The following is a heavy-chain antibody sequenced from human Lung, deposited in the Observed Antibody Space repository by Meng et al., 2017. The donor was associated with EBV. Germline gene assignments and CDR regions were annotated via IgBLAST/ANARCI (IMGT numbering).Heavy chain of an antibody. CDR3: ARYVPNGSFWYFDF. J-gene: IGHJ2*01. Sequence: QGRLGRSGDEVKKPGASMKVSCKASGYIFTNYDISWVRQAPGQGLEWMGWISVKNGEAKYPQNFQGRVTMTTDTTTSTAYMELRSLTSDDTAVYYCARYVPNGSFWYFDFWGRGTLVTVSS. CDR1: GYIFTNYD. V-gene: IGHV1-18*01. CDR2: ISVKNGEA. D-gene: IGHD6-13*01.